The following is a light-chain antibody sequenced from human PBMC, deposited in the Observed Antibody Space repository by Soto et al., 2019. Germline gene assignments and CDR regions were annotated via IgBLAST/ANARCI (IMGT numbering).Light chain of an antibody. J-gene: IGKJ4*01. Sequence: VMTQSPATLSVSPGDSVTISCRASQGIGDTLAWYQHKPGQTPRLLIYDTSGRATGVPSRFSGSRSGPEFTLTISSLQSEDFAIYYCLHYYNWPLTFGEGTKVERK. CDR1: QGIGDT. CDR2: DTS. CDR3: LHYYNWPLT. V-gene: IGKV3-15*01.